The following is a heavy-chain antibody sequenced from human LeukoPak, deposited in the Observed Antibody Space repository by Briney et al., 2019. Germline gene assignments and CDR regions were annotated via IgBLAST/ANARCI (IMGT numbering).Heavy chain of an antibody. D-gene: IGHD6-13*01. CDR1: GFTFSSYA. J-gene: IGHJ4*02. Sequence: GESLRLSCAASGFTFSSYAMSWVRQAPGKGLECISAISGSGGSTYYADSVKGRFTISRDNSKNTLYLQMNSLRAEDTAVYYCAKDLGSSSWYYYYFDYWGQGTLVTVSS. V-gene: IGHV3-23*01. CDR3: AKDLGSSSWYYYYFDY. CDR2: ISGSGGST.